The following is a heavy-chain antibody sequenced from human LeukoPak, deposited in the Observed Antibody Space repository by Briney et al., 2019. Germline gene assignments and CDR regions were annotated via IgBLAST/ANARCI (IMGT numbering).Heavy chain of an antibody. J-gene: IGHJ4*02. D-gene: IGHD6-19*01. V-gene: IGHV3-23*01. CDR2: ISASADGT. Sequence: GGSLRLSCAASGFTFSSYAMSWVRQAQGKGLEWVSVISASADGTHYADSVKGRFTISRDNSKNTLDLQMNSLRVEDTAVYYCARLEFSGWYQFDYWGQGTLVSVSS. CDR3: ARLEFSGWYQFDY. CDR1: GFTFSSYA.